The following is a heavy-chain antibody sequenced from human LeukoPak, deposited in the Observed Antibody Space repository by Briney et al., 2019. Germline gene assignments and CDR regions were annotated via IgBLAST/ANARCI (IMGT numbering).Heavy chain of an antibody. CDR3: ARLLGDSTIYDL. CDR1: GFTFSSYS. D-gene: IGHD3-16*01. V-gene: IGHV3-21*01. Sequence: PGGSLRLSCAASGFTFSSYSMNWVRQAPGKGLEWVSSISSSSSYIYYADSVKGRFIISRDNAENSVSLQMNSLRDEDTAMYYCARLLGDSTIYDLWGQGTQVTVSS. J-gene: IGHJ5*02. CDR2: ISSSSSYI.